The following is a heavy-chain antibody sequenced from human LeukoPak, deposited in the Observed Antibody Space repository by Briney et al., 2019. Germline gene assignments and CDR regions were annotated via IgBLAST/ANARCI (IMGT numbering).Heavy chain of an antibody. J-gene: IGHJ3*02. CDR2: ISSSSSYI. Sequence: GGSLRLSCAASGFTFSSYSMNWVRQAPGKGLEWVSSISSSSSYIYYADSVKGRFTISRDNAKNSLYLQMNSLRAEDTAVYYCARVLGYYDSSGYYGGGAFDIWGQGTMVTVSS. CDR1: GFTFSSYS. CDR3: ARVLGYYDSSGYYGGGAFDI. D-gene: IGHD3-22*01. V-gene: IGHV3-21*01.